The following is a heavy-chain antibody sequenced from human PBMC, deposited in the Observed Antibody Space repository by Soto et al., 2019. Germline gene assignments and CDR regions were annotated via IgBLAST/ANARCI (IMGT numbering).Heavy chain of an antibody. D-gene: IGHD1-7*01. CDR2: IYYSGST. CDR1: GGALRSTGYY. J-gene: IGHJ5*02. Sequence: SETLSLTCTVSGGALRSTGYYVVGLRQPPGKGLEWIGSIYYSGSTYYNPSLKSRVSMSVDSSKNQFSLRLSSVTAADTAIYYCARQHTWNYVRWFDPWGQGILVTVSS. V-gene: IGHV4-39*01. CDR3: ARQHTWNYVRWFDP.